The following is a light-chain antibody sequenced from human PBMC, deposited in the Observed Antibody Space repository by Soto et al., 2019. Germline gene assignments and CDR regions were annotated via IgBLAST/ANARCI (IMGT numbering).Light chain of an antibody. CDR2: DAS. CDR3: QQYGSSLCT. Sequence: EIVMTQSPGTLSLSPGERAALSCRASQRVSNNYLAWYQQKPGQAPRLLIYDASFSPTGIPDRFSGSGSGTDFTLTISRLEPEDVAVYYCQQYGSSLCTFGQGTKLEIK. J-gene: IGKJ2*02. V-gene: IGKV3-20*01. CDR1: QRVSNNY.